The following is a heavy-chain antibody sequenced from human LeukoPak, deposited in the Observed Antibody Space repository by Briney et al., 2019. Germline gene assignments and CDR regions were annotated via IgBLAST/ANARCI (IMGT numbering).Heavy chain of an antibody. CDR2: IYYSGST. Sequence: SETRSLTGTVSGGSISSSSYYWGWIRQPPGKGLEWIGSIYYSGSTYYNPSLKSRVPISVDTSKNQFSLKLSSVTAADTAVYYCARLSPRHFDYWGQGTLVTVSS. J-gene: IGHJ4*02. CDR3: ARLSPRHFDY. CDR1: GGSISSSSYY. V-gene: IGHV4-39*01.